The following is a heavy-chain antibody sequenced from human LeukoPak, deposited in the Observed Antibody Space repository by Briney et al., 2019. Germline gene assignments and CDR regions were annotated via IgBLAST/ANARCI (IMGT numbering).Heavy chain of an antibody. Sequence: SETLSLTCAVYGGSFSGYYWSWIRQPPGKGLEWIGEINHSGSTNYNPSLKSRVTISVDTSKNQFSLKLSSVTAADTAVYYCARTGPRQLIDYWGQGTLVTVSS. D-gene: IGHD6-19*01. CDR2: INHSGST. J-gene: IGHJ4*02. CDR3: ARTGPRQLIDY. CDR1: GGSFSGYY. V-gene: IGHV4-34*01.